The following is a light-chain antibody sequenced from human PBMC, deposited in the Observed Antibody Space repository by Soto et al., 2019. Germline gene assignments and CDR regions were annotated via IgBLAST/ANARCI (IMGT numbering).Light chain of an antibody. CDR3: QQGHNWPLT. J-gene: IGKJ2*01. CDR2: SAS. CDR1: QSISSE. V-gene: IGKV3-15*01. Sequence: EIVMTQSPATLSVSPGERATLSCRASQSISSELAWYQQKPGQPPRLLIYSASTRATGVPARFTGSGSGSDFTLTISGLQSEDFAVYYCQQGHNWPLTFGQGTRLEL.